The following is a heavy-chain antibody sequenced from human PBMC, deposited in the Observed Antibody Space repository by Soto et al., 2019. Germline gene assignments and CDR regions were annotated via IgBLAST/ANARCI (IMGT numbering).Heavy chain of an antibody. CDR1: GFTFSDYG. CDR2: IWYDGSNK. D-gene: IGHD1-26*01. J-gene: IGHJ6*02. Sequence: QVQVVESGGGVVQPGRSLRLSCTASGFTFSDYGMHWVRQAPGKELEWVALIWYDGSNKFYADSVKDRFTVSRDNSKNTLYLQMNSLRADDRAVYYCARDRIVRASYYYYGMDVWGQGTTVTVSS. CDR3: ARDRIVRASYYYYGMDV. V-gene: IGHV3-33*01.